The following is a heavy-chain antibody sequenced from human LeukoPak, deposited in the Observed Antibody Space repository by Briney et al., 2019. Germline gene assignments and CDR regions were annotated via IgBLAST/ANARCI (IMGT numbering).Heavy chain of an antibody. V-gene: IGHV3-21*01. D-gene: IGHD3-10*01. CDR3: ARGYYYGSGSYFDY. Sequence: GGSLRLSCAASGFTFGSAWMSWVRQAPGKGLEWVSSISSSSTYIHYADSVKGRFTISRDNAKNSLYLQMNSLRAEDTAVYYCARGYYYGSGSYFDYWGQGTLVTVSS. CDR1: GFTFGSAW. CDR2: ISSSSTYI. J-gene: IGHJ4*02.